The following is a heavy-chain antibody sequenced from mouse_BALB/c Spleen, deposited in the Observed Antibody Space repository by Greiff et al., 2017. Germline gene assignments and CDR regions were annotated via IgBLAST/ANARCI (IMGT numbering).Heavy chain of an antibody. CDR3: ARLYYDYVGFAY. V-gene: IGHV4-1*02. D-gene: IGHD2-4*01. J-gene: IGHJ3*01. CDR2: INPDSSTI. Sequence: EVQLQESGGGLVQPGGSLKLSCAASGFDFSRYWMSWVRQAPGKGLEWIGEINPDSSTINYTPSLKDKFIISRDNAKNTLYLQMSKVRSEDTALYYCARLYYDYVGFAYWGQGTLVTVSA. CDR1: GFDFSRYW.